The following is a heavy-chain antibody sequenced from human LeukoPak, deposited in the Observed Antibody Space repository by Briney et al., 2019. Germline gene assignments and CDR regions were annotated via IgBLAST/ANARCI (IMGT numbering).Heavy chain of an antibody. J-gene: IGHJ3*02. CDR3: ARISSRGLGFDI. CDR2: IYYSGST. Sequence: PSQTLSLTCTVSGGSIFSGGYYWSWIRQHPGNGLEWIGYIYYSGSTYYNPSLKSRVTISMDTSKNQLSLKLSSVTAAGTAVYYCARISSRGLGFDIWSQGSMVTVSS. D-gene: IGHD3/OR15-3a*01. CDR1: GGSIFSGGYY. V-gene: IGHV4-31*03.